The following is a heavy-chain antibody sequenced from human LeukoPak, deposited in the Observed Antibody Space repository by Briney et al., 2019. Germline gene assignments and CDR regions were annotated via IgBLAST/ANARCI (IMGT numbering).Heavy chain of an antibody. Sequence: SETLSLTCTVSGGSISSGGYYWSWIRQHPGTGLEWIGYIYYSGSTYYNPSLKSRATISVDTSKNQFSLKLSSVTAADTAVYYCARADIVVVPAAVNWFDPWGQGTLVTVSS. CDR1: GGSISSGGYY. CDR2: IYYSGST. CDR3: ARADIVVVPAAVNWFDP. J-gene: IGHJ5*02. V-gene: IGHV4-31*03. D-gene: IGHD2-2*01.